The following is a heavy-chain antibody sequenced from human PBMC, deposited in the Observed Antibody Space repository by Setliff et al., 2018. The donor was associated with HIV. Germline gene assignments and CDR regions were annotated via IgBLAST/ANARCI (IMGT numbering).Heavy chain of an antibody. V-gene: IGHV4-38-2*01. Sequence: SETLSLTCAVSGYSISSGYYWGWIRQPPGKGLEWIGCIYQSGSTYYNVSLKSRVIISVDTSKNQFSLKLSSVTAADTAVYYCASGMMATKYWGQGTLVTVSS. CDR1: GYSISSGYY. CDR3: ASGMMATKY. CDR2: IYQSGST. D-gene: IGHD5-12*01. J-gene: IGHJ4*02.